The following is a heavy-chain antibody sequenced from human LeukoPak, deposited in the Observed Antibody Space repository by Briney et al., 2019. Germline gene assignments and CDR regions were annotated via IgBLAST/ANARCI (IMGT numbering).Heavy chain of an antibody. V-gene: IGHV3-48*04. J-gene: IGHJ6*03. Sequence: GGSLRLSCAASGFTFSSYSMNWVRQAPGKGLEWVSYISSSSSTIYYADSVKGRFTISRDNAKNSLYLQMNSLRAEDTAVYYCAREFHRQYYYYYMDVWGKGTTVTVSS. CDR1: GFTFSSYS. CDR3: AREFHRQYYYYYMDV. CDR2: ISSSSSTI.